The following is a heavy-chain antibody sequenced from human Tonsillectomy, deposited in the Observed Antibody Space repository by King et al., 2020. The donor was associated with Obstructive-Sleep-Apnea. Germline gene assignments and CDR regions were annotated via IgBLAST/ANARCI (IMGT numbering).Heavy chain of an antibody. CDR1: GGSISSSIYY. CDR3: ARHPAPYYYGSGRDPYSFDY. J-gene: IGHJ4*02. CDR2: FYYSVST. D-gene: IGHD3-10*01. Sequence: QLQESGPGLVKPSETLSLTCTVSGGSISSSIYYWGWIRQPPGKGLEWIGCFYYSVSTYYNPSLKSRVTISVDTAKNQFSLKLSTVTAADTAVYYCARHPAPYYYGSGRDPYSFDYWGQGTLVTVSS. V-gene: IGHV4-39*01.